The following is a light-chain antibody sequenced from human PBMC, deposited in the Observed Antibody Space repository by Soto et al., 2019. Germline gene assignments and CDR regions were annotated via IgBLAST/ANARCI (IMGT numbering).Light chain of an antibody. J-gene: IGLJ2*01. Sequence: QSVLTQPASVSGSPGQSITISCTGTSNDVGAYNYVSWYQHHPGNAPKLIIYDVTNRPSGVSHRFSASKSGNTASLTISGLQAEDEADYYCSSYTSSITLLFGGGTKLTVL. CDR2: DVT. CDR3: SSYTSSITLL. V-gene: IGLV2-14*03. CDR1: SNDVGAYNY.